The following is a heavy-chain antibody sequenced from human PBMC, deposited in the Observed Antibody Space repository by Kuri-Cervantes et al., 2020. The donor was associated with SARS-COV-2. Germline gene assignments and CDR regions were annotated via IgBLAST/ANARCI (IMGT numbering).Heavy chain of an antibody. CDR3: ARDGYRYGVYYYYYLDV. Sequence: ASVKVSCKASGYNFTTYGISWVRQAPGQGLEWMGWISGYNGNTYYAQKFQGRVTMTIDTSTTTAYMELRSLRSDDTAVYYCARDGYRYGVYYYYYLDVWGKGTTVTVSS. D-gene: IGHD5-18*01. V-gene: IGHV1-18*04. CDR2: ISGYNGNT. CDR1: GYNFTTYG. J-gene: IGHJ6*03.